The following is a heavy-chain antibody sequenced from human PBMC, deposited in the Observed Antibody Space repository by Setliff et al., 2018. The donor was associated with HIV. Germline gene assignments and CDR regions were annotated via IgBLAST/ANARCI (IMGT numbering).Heavy chain of an antibody. CDR3: ARTQYDRVEEYFQY. Sequence: ASVKVSCKASGYTFTSYGISWVRQAPGQGLEWMGWISAYNGNTNYAQKLQGRVTMTTDTSTSTAYMELSSLRSDDTAVYYCARTQYDRVEEYFQYWGQGTLVTVSS. D-gene: IGHD3-22*01. CDR1: GYTFTSYG. J-gene: IGHJ1*01. CDR2: ISAYNGNT. V-gene: IGHV1-18*01.